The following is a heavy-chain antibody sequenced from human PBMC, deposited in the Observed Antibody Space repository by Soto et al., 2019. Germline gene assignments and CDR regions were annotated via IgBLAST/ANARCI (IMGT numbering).Heavy chain of an antibody. CDR2: MNPNSGNT. V-gene: IGHV1-8*01. D-gene: IGHD3-10*01. Sequence: ASVKVSCKASGYTFTSYDINWVRQATGQGLEWMGWMNPNSGNTGYAQKFQGRVTMTRNTSISTAYMELSSLRSEDTAVYYCARHLLLWDPFDYWGQGTLVTVSS. CDR1: GYTFTSYD. J-gene: IGHJ4*02. CDR3: ARHLLLWDPFDY.